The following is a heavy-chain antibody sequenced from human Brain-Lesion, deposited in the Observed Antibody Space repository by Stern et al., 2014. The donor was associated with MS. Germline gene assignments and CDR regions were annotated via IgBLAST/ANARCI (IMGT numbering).Heavy chain of an antibody. CDR2: IYYSGNT. Sequence: QLQLQESGPGLVKPSETLSLTCTVAGGSVSSTSYAWAWIRQPPGKGLEWIGTIYYSGNTSSAPPLKSRLTLSLTTPKNQFSLQRGSVTAADTAVYYCAGEEDIRYCSGGSCTGNWFDPWGQGTLVTVSS. D-gene: IGHD2-15*01. V-gene: IGHV4-39*01. CDR1: GGSVSSTSYA. CDR3: AGEEDIRYCSGGSCTGNWFDP. J-gene: IGHJ5*02.